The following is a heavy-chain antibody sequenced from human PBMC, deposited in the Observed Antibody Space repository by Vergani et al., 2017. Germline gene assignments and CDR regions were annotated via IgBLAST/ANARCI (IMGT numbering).Heavy chain of an antibody. D-gene: IGHD6-13*01. V-gene: IGHV4-59*01. Sequence: QVQLQESGPGLVKPSETLSLTCTVSGGSISSYYWSWIRQPPGKGLEWIGYIYYSGSTHYNPSLKSRVTISVDTSKNQFSLKLSSVTAADTAVYYCARASAGSLDYWGQGTLVTVAS. CDR2: IYYSGST. CDR3: ARASAGSLDY. CDR1: GGSISSYY. J-gene: IGHJ4*02.